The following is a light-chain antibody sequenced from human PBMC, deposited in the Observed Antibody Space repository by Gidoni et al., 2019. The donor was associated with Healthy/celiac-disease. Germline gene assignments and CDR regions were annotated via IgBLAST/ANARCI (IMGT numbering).Light chain of an antibody. CDR2: DAS. CDR1: QSVSSY. J-gene: IGKJ4*01. Sequence: EIVLTQSPATLSLSPGERATLSCRASQSVSSYLAWYQQKPGQAPRLLIYDASNRATGIPARFSGSGSGTDFTLTISSLEPEDFAVYYCQQRSNWPPLPFGGXTKVE. V-gene: IGKV3-11*01. CDR3: QQRSNWPPLP.